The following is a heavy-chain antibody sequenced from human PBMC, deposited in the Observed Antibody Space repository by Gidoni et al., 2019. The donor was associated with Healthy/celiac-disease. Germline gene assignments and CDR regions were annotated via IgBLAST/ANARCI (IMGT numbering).Heavy chain of an antibody. CDR3: ARDKSTVVRNNYYYGMDV. Sequence: EVQLVESGGGLVKPGGSLRLSCAASGFTFSSYSMNWVRQAPGKGLEWVSSISSSSSYIYYADSVKGRFTISRDNAKNSLYLQMNSLRAEDTAVYYCARDKSTVVRNNYYYGMDVWGQGTTVTVSS. CDR2: ISSSSSYI. J-gene: IGHJ6*02. D-gene: IGHD4-4*01. CDR1: GFTFSSYS. V-gene: IGHV3-21*01.